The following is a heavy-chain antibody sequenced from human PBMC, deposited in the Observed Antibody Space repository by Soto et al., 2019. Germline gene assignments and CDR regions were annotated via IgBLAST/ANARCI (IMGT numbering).Heavy chain of an antibody. CDR2: IKSKTDGGTT. V-gene: IGHV3-15*01. CDR1: GFTFSNAW. J-gene: IGHJ4*02. Sequence: PGGSLRLSCAASGFTFSNAWMSWVRQAPGKGLEWVGRIKSKTDGGTTDYAAPVKGRFTISRDDSKNTLYLQMNSLKTEDTAVYYCTTGYGLELPTRKGFPGFPFDYWGQGTLVTVSS. CDR3: TTGYGLELPTRKGFPGFPFDY. D-gene: IGHD1-7*01.